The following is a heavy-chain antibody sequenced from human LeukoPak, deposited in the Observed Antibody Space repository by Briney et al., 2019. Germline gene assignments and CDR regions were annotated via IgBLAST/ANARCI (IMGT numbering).Heavy chain of an antibody. CDR1: GGSFSGYY. CDR2: INHSGST. Sequence: SETLSLTCAVYGGSFSGYYWSWIRQPPGKGLEWIGEINHSGSTNYNPSLKSRVTISVDTSKNQFSLKLSSVTAADTAVYYCARGQVVRYFDWSHPPRYYYYGMDVWGQGTTVTVSS. V-gene: IGHV4-34*01. J-gene: IGHJ6*02. D-gene: IGHD3-9*01. CDR3: ARGQVVRYFDWSHPPRYYYYGMDV.